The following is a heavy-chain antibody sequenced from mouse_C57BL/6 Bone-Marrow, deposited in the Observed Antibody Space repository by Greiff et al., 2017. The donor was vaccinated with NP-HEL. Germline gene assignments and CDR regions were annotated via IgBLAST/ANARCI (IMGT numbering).Heavy chain of an antibody. Sequence: VQLQQSGAELVRPGASVKLSCKASGYTFTDYYINWVKQRPGQGLEWIARIYPGSGNTYYNEKFKGKATLTAEKSSSTAYMQLSSLTSEDSAVYFCARSYCNYEGYYYAMDYWGQGTSVTVSS. CDR2: IYPGSGNT. CDR3: ARSYCNYEGYYYAMDY. V-gene: IGHV1-76*01. CDR1: GYTFTDYY. J-gene: IGHJ4*01. D-gene: IGHD2-10*02.